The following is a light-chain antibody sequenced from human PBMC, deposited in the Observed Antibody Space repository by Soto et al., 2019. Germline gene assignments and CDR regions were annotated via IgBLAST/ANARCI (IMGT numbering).Light chain of an antibody. Sequence: EIVMTQSPATLSVSPGERATISCRASQSVTSNLAWYQQKLGQPPRLLIYGASTRSIGIPARFSGSGAGTEFTLTISNLQSEDFAVYYCQHYFNWPYTFGQGTKLDIK. J-gene: IGKJ2*01. CDR1: QSVTSN. CDR3: QHYFNWPYT. CDR2: GAS. V-gene: IGKV3-15*01.